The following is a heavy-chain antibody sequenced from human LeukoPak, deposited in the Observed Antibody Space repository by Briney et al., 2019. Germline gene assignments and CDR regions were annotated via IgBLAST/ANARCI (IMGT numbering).Heavy chain of an antibody. CDR1: GITFGGYS. D-gene: IGHD6-13*01. Sequence: SPRLSCAAPGITFGGYSMPRGRQAPGEGLEGGPGISWNSGSIGYADSVKGRFTISRDNAKNSLYLQMNSLKAEDMALYYCAKDTGGSSWYYFDYWGQGTLVTVSS. CDR3: AKDTGGSSWYYFDY. V-gene: IGHV3-9*03. CDR2: ISWNSGSI. J-gene: IGHJ4*02.